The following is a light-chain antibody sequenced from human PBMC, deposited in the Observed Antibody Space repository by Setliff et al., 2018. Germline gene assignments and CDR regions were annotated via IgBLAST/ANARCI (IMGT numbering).Light chain of an antibody. CDR3: SSYAGSNNFPYV. V-gene: IGLV1-40*01. CDR2: GNS. Sequence: QSVLTQPPSVSGAPGQRVTIPCTGSSSNIGAGYDVHWYQHLPGTAPKLLIYGNSNRPSGVPDRFSGSKSGTSASLAITGLQAEDEADYYCSSYAGSNNFPYVFGTGTKVTVL. CDR1: SSNIGAGYD. J-gene: IGLJ1*01.